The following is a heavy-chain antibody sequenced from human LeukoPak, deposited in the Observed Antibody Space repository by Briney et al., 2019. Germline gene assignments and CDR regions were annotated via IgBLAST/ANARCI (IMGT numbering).Heavy chain of an antibody. Sequence: PGGSLRISCAASGFTLSDHYMNWNRQAPGRGLEWISYISSRGSAIYYADSVKGRFTISRDNAKNSLYLQMNSLRVEDTAVYYCARDLKLGTSYEFDYWGQGTLVTVSS. J-gene: IGHJ4*02. V-gene: IGHV3-11*04. CDR2: ISSRGSAI. CDR3: ARDLKLGTSYEFDY. CDR1: GFTLSDHY. D-gene: IGHD1-7*01.